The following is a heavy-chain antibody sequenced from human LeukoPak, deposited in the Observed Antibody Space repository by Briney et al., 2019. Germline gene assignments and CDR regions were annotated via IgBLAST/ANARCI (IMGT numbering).Heavy chain of an antibody. Sequence: GGSLRLSCAASGFTFSSYAMSWVRQAPGKGLEWVSAISGSGGSTYYADSVKGRFTISRDNSENTLYLQMNSLRAEDTAVYYCAKDKEGGYVHPTPFDYWGQGTLVTVSS. J-gene: IGHJ4*02. V-gene: IGHV3-23*01. CDR3: AKDKEGGYVHPTPFDY. D-gene: IGHD5-12*01. CDR1: GFTFSSYA. CDR2: ISGSGGST.